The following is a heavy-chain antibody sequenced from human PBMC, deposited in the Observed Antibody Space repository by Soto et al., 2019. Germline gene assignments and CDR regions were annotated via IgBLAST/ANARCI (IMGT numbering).Heavy chain of an antibody. V-gene: IGHV4-31*03. D-gene: IGHD3-22*01. CDR1: GGSISSGGYY. CDR3: ARGGYYYENSGQNAYDY. J-gene: IGHJ4*01. CDR2: IYYGGST. Sequence: SETLSLPCTVSGGSISSGGYYWSWIRQHPGKGLEWIGYIYYGGSTHYNPSLKSRATISGDTSKNQFSLKLSSVTAADTAVYYCARGGYYYENSGQNAYDYWGQGILVTVSS.